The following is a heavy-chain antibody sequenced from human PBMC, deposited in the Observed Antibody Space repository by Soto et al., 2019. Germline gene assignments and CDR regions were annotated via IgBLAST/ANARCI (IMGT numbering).Heavy chain of an antibody. V-gene: IGHV3-23*01. CDR1: GFTFSSYA. J-gene: IGHJ4*02. D-gene: IGHD6-13*01. CDR3: AKPEVGSSWSHFDY. Sequence: GGSLRLPCAASGFTFSSYAMSWVRQAPGKGLEWVSAISGSGGSTYYADSVKGRFTISRDNSKNTLYLQMNSLRAEDTAVYYCAKPEVGSSWSHFDYWGQGTLVTVSS. CDR2: ISGSGGST.